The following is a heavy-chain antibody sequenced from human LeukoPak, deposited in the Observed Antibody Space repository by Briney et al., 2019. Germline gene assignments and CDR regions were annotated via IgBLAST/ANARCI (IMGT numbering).Heavy chain of an antibody. Sequence: PGGSLRLSCAASGFTFSSYAMSWVRQAPGRGLEWVSVISGSGGITYYADSVKGRFTISRDNSKNTLYLQMNSLRAEDTAVYYCAKDAAGWDNWFDPWGQGTLVTVSS. CDR2: ISGSGGIT. J-gene: IGHJ5*02. CDR1: GFTFSSYA. D-gene: IGHD6-25*01. CDR3: AKDAAGWDNWFDP. V-gene: IGHV3-23*01.